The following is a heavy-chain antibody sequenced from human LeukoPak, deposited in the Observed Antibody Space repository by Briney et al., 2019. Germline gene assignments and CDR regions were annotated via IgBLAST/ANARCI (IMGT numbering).Heavy chain of an antibody. CDR2: INPNTGAT. V-gene: IGHV1-2*02. D-gene: IGHD6-19*01. CDR1: GYTLTVYY. Sequence: ASVTVSCKASGYTLTVYYLHWVRQAPGQGLEWMGWINPNTGATHSAQKFQGRITMTRDSSISTAYMDLSRLRSDDTAVYYCARDRVGSGWPRPYYFEVWGQGTLVTVSS. J-gene: IGHJ4*02. CDR3: ARDRVGSGWPRPYYFEV.